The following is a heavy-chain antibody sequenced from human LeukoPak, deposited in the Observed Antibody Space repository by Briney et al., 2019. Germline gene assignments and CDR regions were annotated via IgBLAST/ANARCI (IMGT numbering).Heavy chain of an antibody. D-gene: IGHD3-16*02. CDR1: GFTFSSYA. CDR3: ARLPFTFGGVIPYFDY. J-gene: IGHJ4*02. V-gene: IGHV3-23*01. CDR2: ISSSGGST. Sequence: GGSLRLSCAASGFTFSSYAMSWVRQAPGKGLEWVSAISSSGGSTYYADSVKGRFTISRDNSKNTLYLQMNGLRAEDTAVYYCARLPFTFGGVIPYFDYWGQGTLVTVSS.